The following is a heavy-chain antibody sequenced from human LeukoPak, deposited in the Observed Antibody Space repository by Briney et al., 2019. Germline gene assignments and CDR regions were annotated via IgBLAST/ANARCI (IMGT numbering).Heavy chain of an antibody. CDR2: IYTSGST. D-gene: IGHD6-19*01. CDR1: GGSISSGSYY. CDR3: AAESERWLLRS. Sequence: PSETLSLTCTVSGGSISSGSYYWSWIRQPAGKGLEWIGRIYTSGSTNYNPSLQSRVILSLDTSKSQFSLKLTSVTAADTAVYYCAAESERWLLRSWGQGTLVTVS. V-gene: IGHV4-61*02. J-gene: IGHJ4*02.